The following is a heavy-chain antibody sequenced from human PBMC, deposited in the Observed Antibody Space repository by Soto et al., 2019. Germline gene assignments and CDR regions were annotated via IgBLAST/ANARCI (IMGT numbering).Heavy chain of an antibody. V-gene: IGHV1-18*01. Sequence: ASVKVSCKASGYTFTSYGISWVRQAPGQGLEWMGWISAYNGNTNYAQKLQGRVTMTTDTSTSTAYMELRSLRSDDTAVYYCARDSGYGDYQGLSYWGQGTLVTVSS. CDR1: GYTFTSYG. CDR2: ISAYNGNT. CDR3: ARDSGYGDYQGLSY. J-gene: IGHJ4*02. D-gene: IGHD4-17*01.